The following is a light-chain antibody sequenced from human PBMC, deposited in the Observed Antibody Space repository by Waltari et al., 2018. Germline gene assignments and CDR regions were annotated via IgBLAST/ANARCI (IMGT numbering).Light chain of an antibody. Sequence: QSALTQPASVSGSPGQSITISCTATSSDVGDYKYVSWYQQHPGKVPKLLIYDVTNRPSGISYRFSGSKAGDTASLTISGLQAEDEADYYCSSYTTRSTRVFGTGTKVTVL. V-gene: IGLV2-14*03. CDR3: SSYTTRSTRV. J-gene: IGLJ1*01. CDR2: DVT. CDR1: SSDVGDYKY.